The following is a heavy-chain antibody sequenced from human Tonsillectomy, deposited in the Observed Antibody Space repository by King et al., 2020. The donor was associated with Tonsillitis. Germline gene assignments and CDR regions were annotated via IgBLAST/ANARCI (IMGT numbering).Heavy chain of an antibody. J-gene: IGHJ3*02. V-gene: IGHV3-30*04. Sequence: VQLVESGGGVVQPGRSLRLSCAASGFTFSSYAMHWVRQAPGKGLEWVAIMSYDGSNKYYADSVKGRFTISRDNSKNTLYLEMNSLRAEDTAVYYCARDYGRLLPLAAIDIWGQGTMVTVSS. CDR2: MSYDGSNK. D-gene: IGHD3-22*01. CDR1: GFTFSSYA. CDR3: ARDYGRLLPLAAIDI.